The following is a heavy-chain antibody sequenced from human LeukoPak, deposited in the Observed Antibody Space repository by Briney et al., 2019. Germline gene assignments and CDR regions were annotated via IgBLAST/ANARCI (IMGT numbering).Heavy chain of an antibody. D-gene: IGHD1-26*01. J-gene: IGHJ5*02. Sequence: GESLKISCRASGDRFTSYWVAWVRQKPGKGLEWMGIIFPGDSDTKHSPSFEAQVSISADRSTATAYISWSSLKASHTAIYYCARRPLKAQSYFVPWGQGTLVTVS. CDR3: ARRPLKAQSYFVP. CDR1: GDRFTSYW. V-gene: IGHV5-51*01. CDR2: IFPGDSDT.